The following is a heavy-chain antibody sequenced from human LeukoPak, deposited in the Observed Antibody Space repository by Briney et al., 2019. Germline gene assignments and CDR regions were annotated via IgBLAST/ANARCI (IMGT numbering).Heavy chain of an antibody. J-gene: IGHJ3*02. D-gene: IGHD6-13*01. Sequence: ASVKVSCKASGGTFSSYAISWVRQAPGQGLEWMGGIIPIFGTANYAQKFQGRVTITTDESTSTAYMELSSLRSEDTAVYYCARGGGRSSFQYAFDIWGQGTMVTVAS. CDR3: ARGGGRSSFQYAFDI. CDR2: IIPIFGTA. V-gene: IGHV1-69*05. CDR1: GGTFSSYA.